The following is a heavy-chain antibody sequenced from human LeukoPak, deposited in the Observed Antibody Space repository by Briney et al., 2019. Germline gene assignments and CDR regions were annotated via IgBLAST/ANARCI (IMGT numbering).Heavy chain of an antibody. J-gene: IGHJ4*02. D-gene: IGHD3-10*01. CDR3: ARKYGSGSSTHFDY. Sequence: GGSLRLSCAASGFTFSSYEMNWVRQAPGKGLEWVSYISSSGSTIYYAGSVKGRFTISRDNAKNSLYLQMNSLRAEDTAVYYCARKYGSGSSTHFDYWGQGTLVTVSS. CDR2: ISSSGSTI. CDR1: GFTFSSYE. V-gene: IGHV3-48*03.